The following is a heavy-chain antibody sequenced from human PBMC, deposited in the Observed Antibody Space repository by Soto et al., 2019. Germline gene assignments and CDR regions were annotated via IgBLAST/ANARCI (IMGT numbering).Heavy chain of an antibody. V-gene: IGHV3-30-3*01. Sequence: QVQLVESGGGVVQPGRSLRLSCAASGFTFSSYAMHWVRQAPGKGLEWVAVISYDGSNKYYADSVKGRFTISRDNSKNTLYLQMNSLRAEDTAVYYCARDVRSGAVAGSFDYWGQGTLVTVSS. CDR3: ARDVRSGAVAGSFDY. D-gene: IGHD6-19*01. CDR2: ISYDGSNK. CDR1: GFTFSSYA. J-gene: IGHJ4*02.